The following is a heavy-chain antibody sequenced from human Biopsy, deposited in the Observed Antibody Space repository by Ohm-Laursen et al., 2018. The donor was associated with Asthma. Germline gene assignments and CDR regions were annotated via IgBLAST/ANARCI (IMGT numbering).Heavy chain of an antibody. D-gene: IGHD6-19*01. Sequence: SQTLSLTCGVSGDSISSENWWTWVRQPPGKGLEWIGEMYHRGTPKYNPSLTSRVTISVDTFTDRCSLRLTSVTAADTAIYYCARSIAVAGVPFDPWGQGTLVTVSS. V-gene: IGHV4/OR15-8*01. CDR3: ARSIAVAGVPFDP. CDR2: MYHRGTP. CDR1: GDSISSENW. J-gene: IGHJ5*02.